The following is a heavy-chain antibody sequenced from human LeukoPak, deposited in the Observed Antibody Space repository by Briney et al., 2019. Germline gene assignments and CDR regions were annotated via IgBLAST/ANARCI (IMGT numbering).Heavy chain of an antibody. CDR3: ARPRYGSGSLDS. V-gene: IGHV4-34*01. Sequence: SSETLSPTCAVYGGSFSGHYWTWIRQPPGKGLEWIGEINHSGSTTYNPSLNNRVTISVDTSKNQFSLKMSSVTAADTAVYYCARPRYGSGSLDSWGQGTLVTVSS. CDR1: GGSFSGHY. CDR2: INHSGST. J-gene: IGHJ4*02. D-gene: IGHD3-10*01.